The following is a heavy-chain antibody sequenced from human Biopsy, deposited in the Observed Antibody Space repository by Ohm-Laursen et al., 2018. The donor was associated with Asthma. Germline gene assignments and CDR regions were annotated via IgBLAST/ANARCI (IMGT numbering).Heavy chain of an antibody. J-gene: IGHJ6*02. Sequence: SETLSLTCSLSSGSGGYMRSGNYYWGWIRQPPGKGLEWIGSIYYSGTTYYNPPLESRVTVSADTSKNQFSLKLTSVTAADTAVYYCVRGSSSWHHGPFHCYYGLDVWGQGTTATVSS. CDR1: SGSGGYMRSGNYY. CDR2: IYYSGTT. D-gene: IGHD6-13*01. CDR3: VRGSSSWHHGPFHCYYGLDV. V-gene: IGHV4-39*01.